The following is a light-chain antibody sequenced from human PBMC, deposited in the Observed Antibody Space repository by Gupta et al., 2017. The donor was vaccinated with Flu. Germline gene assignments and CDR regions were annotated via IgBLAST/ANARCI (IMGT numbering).Light chain of an antibody. CDR3: SSYAGSKNLL. Sequence: QSALTQPPSASGPPGQSVPISCTGTSSDVGGYNYVSWYQQHPGKAPKLMIYEVSKRPSGVPDRFSGSKSGNTASLTVSGLQAEDEADYYCSSYAGSKNLLFGGGTKLTVL. CDR1: SSDVGGYNY. J-gene: IGLJ2*01. CDR2: EVS. V-gene: IGLV2-8*01.